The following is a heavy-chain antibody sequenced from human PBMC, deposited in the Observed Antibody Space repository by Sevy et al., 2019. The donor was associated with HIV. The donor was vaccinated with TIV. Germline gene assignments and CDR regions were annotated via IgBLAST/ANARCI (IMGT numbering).Heavy chain of an antibody. Sequence: GGSLRLSCAASGFTFSSYGMHWVRQAPGKGLEWVAVIWYDGSNKYYADSVKGRFTISRDNSKNTLYLQMNSLRAEETAVYYCAREGGDIVVVPAAKGRHYYYGMDVWGQGTTVTVSS. CDR2: IWYDGSNK. CDR1: GFTFSSYG. D-gene: IGHD2-2*01. J-gene: IGHJ6*02. CDR3: AREGGDIVVVPAAKGRHYYYGMDV. V-gene: IGHV3-33*01.